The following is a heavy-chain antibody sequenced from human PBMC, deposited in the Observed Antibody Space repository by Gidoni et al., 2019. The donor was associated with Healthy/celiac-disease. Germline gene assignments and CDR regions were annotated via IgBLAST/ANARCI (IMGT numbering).Heavy chain of an antibody. V-gene: IGHV3-23*01. CDR1: GFTFSSYA. D-gene: IGHD1-26*01. CDR3: AKGEGWERLSHFDY. J-gene: IGHJ4*02. CDR2: ISGSGGST. Sequence: EVQLLESGGGLVQPGGSLRLSCAASGFTFSSYAMSWVRQAPGKGLGWVSAISGSGGSTYYADSVKGRFTISRDNSKNTLYLQMNSRRAEDTAVYYCAKGEGWERLSHFDYWGQGTLVTVSS.